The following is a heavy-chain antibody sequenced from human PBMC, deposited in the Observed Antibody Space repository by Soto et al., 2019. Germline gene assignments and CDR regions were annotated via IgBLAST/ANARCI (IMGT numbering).Heavy chain of an antibody. Sequence: GASLKISCKGSGYSFTSYWIGWVRQMPGKGLEWMGIIYPGGSDTRYSPSFQGQVTISADKSISTAYLQWSSLKASDTAMYYCARTPSIAAAGKAGWFDPWGQGTLVTVSS. CDR1: GYSFTSYW. J-gene: IGHJ5*02. V-gene: IGHV5-51*01. D-gene: IGHD6-13*01. CDR2: IYPGGSDT. CDR3: ARTPSIAAAGKAGWFDP.